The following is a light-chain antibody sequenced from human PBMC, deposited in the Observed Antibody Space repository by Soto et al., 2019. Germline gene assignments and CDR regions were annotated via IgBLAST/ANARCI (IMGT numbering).Light chain of an antibody. J-gene: IGLJ1*01. CDR2: DTS. V-gene: IGLV7-46*01. Sequence: QAVVTQEPSLTVSPGGTVTLTCGSSTGAVTSGHYPYWFQQKPGQAPRTLIYDTSNQHSWTPARFSGSLLGGKAALTLSGAQPEDEAEYYCLLYDNGARARVFGTGTKVTVL. CDR1: TGAVTSGHY. CDR3: LLYDNGARARV.